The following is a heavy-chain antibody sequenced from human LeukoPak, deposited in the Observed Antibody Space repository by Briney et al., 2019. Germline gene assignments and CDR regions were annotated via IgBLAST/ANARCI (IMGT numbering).Heavy chain of an antibody. J-gene: IGHJ6*04. V-gene: IGHV3-30*18. CDR1: GFTFSSYG. CDR3: AKDLSPVTSSDAHYYYYYGMDV. D-gene: IGHD4-17*01. CDR2: ISYDGSNK. Sequence: GGSLRLSCAASGFTFSSYGMHWVRQAPGKGLEWVAVISYDGSNKYYADSVKGRFTISRDNSKNTLYLQMNSLGAEDTAVYYCAKDLSPVTSSDAHYYYYYGMDVWGKGTTVTVSS.